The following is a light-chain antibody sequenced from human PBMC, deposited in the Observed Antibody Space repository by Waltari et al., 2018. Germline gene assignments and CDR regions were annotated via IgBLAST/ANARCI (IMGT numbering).Light chain of an antibody. J-gene: IGKJ4*01. Sequence: EIVMTQSPATLSVSPGDRATLSCRASQSINSNLAWYQQKPGQPPRLLLYGASTRATAIPARFSASGSGTEFTLTISSLQSEDFAVYYCQQYNKWPLTFGGGTKVEIK. CDR2: GAS. CDR1: QSINSN. V-gene: IGKV3-15*01. CDR3: QQYNKWPLT.